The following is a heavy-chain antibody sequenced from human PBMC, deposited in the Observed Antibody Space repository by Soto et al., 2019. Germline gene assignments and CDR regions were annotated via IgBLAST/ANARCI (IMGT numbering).Heavy chain of an antibody. CDR3: AKVGYDTFGYYLRSFDC. CDR2: ISGSGNTI. D-gene: IGHD3-3*01. Sequence: GGSLRLSCAASGFTFSTNAMSWVRQAPGMGLEFVSLISGSGNTIYYADSVKGRFTISRGNSKNTLSLQMNSLRAEDTAVYYCAKVGYDTFGYYLRSFDCWGQGTLVTVSS. J-gene: IGHJ4*02. V-gene: IGHV3-23*01. CDR1: GFTFSTNA.